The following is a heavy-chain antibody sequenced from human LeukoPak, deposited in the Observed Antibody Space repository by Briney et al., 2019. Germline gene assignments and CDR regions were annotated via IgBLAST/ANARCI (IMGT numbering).Heavy chain of an antibody. V-gene: IGHV4-59*01. Sequence: SETLSLTCTVSGGSISSYYWSWIRQPPGKGLEWIGYIYYSGSTNYNPFLKSRVTISVDTSKNQFSLKLSSVTAADTAVYYCARDSSYDSSGYLDYWGQGTLVTVSS. D-gene: IGHD3-22*01. CDR2: IYYSGST. CDR3: ARDSSYDSSGYLDY. CDR1: GGSISSYY. J-gene: IGHJ4*02.